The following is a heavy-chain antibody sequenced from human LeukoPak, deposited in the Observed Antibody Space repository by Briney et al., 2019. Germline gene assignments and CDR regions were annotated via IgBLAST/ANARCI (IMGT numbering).Heavy chain of an antibody. J-gene: IGHJ4*02. Sequence: SETLSLTCTVSGGFISSSSYYWDWIRQPPGKGLEWIGSIYYSGSTNYNPSLKSRVAISVDTSKSQFSLKLSSVTAADTAVFYCARKRGYYFDYWGQGTLVTVSS. D-gene: IGHD3-16*01. CDR2: IYYSGST. V-gene: IGHV4-39*01. CDR1: GGFISSSSYY. CDR3: ARKRGYYFDY.